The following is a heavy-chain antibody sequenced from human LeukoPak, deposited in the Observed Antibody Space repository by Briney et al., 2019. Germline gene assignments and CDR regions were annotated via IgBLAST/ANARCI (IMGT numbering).Heavy chain of an antibody. D-gene: IGHD1-26*01. Sequence: PGGSLRLSCAASGFTFDDYAMHRVRQAPGKGLEWVSGISWNSGSIGYADSVKGRFTISRDNAKNSLYLQMNSLRAEDTALYYCAKDIWGSYSGSYYDHWGQGTLVTVSS. CDR3: AKDIWGSYSGSYYDH. CDR1: GFTFDDYA. V-gene: IGHV3-9*01. J-gene: IGHJ4*02. CDR2: ISWNSGSI.